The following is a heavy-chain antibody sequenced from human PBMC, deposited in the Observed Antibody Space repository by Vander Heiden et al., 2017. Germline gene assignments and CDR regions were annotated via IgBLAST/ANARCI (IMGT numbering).Heavy chain of an antibody. V-gene: IGHV3-9*01. CDR3: AKAGCSSTSCYPDY. J-gene: IGHJ4*02. D-gene: IGHD2-2*01. CDR1: GFTFDDYA. Sequence: EVQLVESVGGLVQPGRSLRLSCAASGFTFDDYAMHWVRQAPGKGLEWVSGTSWNSGSRGYADSVKGRFTISRDNAKNSLYLQMNSLRAEDTALYYCAKAGCSSTSCYPDYWGQGTLVTVSS. CDR2: TSWNSGSR.